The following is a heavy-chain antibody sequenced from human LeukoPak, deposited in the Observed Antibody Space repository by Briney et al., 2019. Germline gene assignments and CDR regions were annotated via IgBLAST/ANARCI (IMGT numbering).Heavy chain of an antibody. CDR1: GFTFSGSA. CDR2: IRSKANSYAT. Sequence: QPGGSLKLSCAASGFTFSGSAMHWVRQASGKGLEWVGRIRSKANSYATAYAASVKGRFTISRDDSKNTAYLQMNSLKTEDTAVYYCTQLVTMVRGVINTMDVWGQGTTVTVSS. CDR3: TQLVTMVRGVINTMDV. J-gene: IGHJ6*02. V-gene: IGHV3-73*01. D-gene: IGHD3-10*01.